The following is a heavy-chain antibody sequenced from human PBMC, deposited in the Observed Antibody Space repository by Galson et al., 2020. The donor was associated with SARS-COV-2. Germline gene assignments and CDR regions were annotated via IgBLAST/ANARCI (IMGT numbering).Heavy chain of an antibody. V-gene: IGHV4-59*01. CDR1: GGSIGDFF. J-gene: IGHJ3*01. D-gene: IGHD3-16*01. Sequence: SETLSLTCDVSGGSIGDFFWNWIRQPPGKGPEWIAYLTYRGISNYNPSLKSRVTISLDASRNKVSLKLSSVTAADTAIYYCAGADDYFWGAFRSGVDAFDVWGPGTLVTVSA. CDR2: LTYRGIS. CDR3: AGADDYFWGAFRSGVDAFDV.